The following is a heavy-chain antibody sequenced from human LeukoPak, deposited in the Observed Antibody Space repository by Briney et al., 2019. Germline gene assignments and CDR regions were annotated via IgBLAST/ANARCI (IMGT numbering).Heavy chain of an antibody. V-gene: IGHV4-34*01. CDR1: GGSFIGYD. D-gene: IGHD6-6*01. CDR3: ASLARGGNWFDP. J-gene: IGHJ5*02. Sequence: PSETLSLTCAVYGGSFIGYDWTWIRQPPRQGLEWIGEINHSGGTNYNPSLKSRVTISVDTSKNQFSLKLSSVTAADTAVYYCASLARGGNWFDPWGQGTLVTVSS. CDR2: INHSGGT.